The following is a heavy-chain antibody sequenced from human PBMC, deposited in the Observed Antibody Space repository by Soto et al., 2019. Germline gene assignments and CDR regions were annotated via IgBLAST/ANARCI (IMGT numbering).Heavy chain of an antibody. J-gene: IGHJ4*02. Sequence: PGESLKLSCKGSGYSFNSYWLGWVRQMPGKGLEWMGIIYPGDSDTRYSPSFQGQVTISADKSISTAYLQWSSLKASDTATYYCARLIWNYTAGLLYWGQGTLVTVSS. CDR3: ARLIWNYTAGLLY. CDR2: IYPGDSDT. V-gene: IGHV5-51*01. D-gene: IGHD1-7*01. CDR1: GYSFNSYW.